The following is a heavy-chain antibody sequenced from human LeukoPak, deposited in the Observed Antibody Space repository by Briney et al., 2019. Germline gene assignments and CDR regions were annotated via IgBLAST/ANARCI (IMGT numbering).Heavy chain of an antibody. D-gene: IGHD5-18*01. Sequence: SHTLSLTCTVSGGSLSSYYWSWIRQSPGNGLEWIGYIYYSESTDYNASLNSRVTISVDTSMHQFSLRLTSVTAADTAVYYCARDSGYSYGFFDYWGQGTLVTVSS. CDR1: GGSLSSYY. CDR3: ARDSGYSYGFFDY. CDR2: IYYSEST. J-gene: IGHJ4*02. V-gene: IGHV4-59*07.